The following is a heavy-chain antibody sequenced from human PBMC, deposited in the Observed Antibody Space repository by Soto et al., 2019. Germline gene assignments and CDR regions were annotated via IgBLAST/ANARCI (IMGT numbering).Heavy chain of an antibody. CDR2: MNPNSGNT. D-gene: IGHD3-10*01. J-gene: IGHJ6*02. CDR1: GYTFTSYD. V-gene: IGHV1-8*01. CDR3: ARWRRAPVGALLWFGLKENAYYYYGMDV. Sequence: GASVKVSCKASGYTFTSYDINWVRQATGQGLEWMGWMNPNSGNTGYAQKFQGRVTMTRNTSISTAYMELSSLRSEDTAVYYCARWRRAPVGALLWFGLKENAYYYYGMDVWGQGTTVTVSS.